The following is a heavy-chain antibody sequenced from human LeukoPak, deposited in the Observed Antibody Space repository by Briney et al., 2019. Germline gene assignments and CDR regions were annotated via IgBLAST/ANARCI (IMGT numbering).Heavy chain of an antibody. CDR1: GFTFSSYA. Sequence: GGSLRPSCAASGFTFSSYAMHWVRQAPGKGLEWVAVISYDGSNKYYADSVKGRFTISRDNSKNTLYLQMNSLRAEDTAVYYCAREDGFYGDYVNYYYYGMDVWGQGTMVTVSS. J-gene: IGHJ6*02. CDR2: ISYDGSNK. V-gene: IGHV3-30*04. CDR3: AREDGFYGDYVNYYYYGMDV. D-gene: IGHD4-17*01.